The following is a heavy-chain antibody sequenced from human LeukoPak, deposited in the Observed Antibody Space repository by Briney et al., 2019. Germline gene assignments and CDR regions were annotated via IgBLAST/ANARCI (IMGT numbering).Heavy chain of an antibody. D-gene: IGHD6-6*01. Sequence: ASVKVSCKVSGYTLTELSMHWVRQAPGKGLEWMGGSDPEDGETIYAQKFRGRVTMTEDTSTDTAYMELSSLRSEDTAVYYCATVEYSSSSGGDYWGQGTLVTVSS. J-gene: IGHJ4*02. CDR3: ATVEYSSSSGGDY. CDR2: SDPEDGET. CDR1: GYTLTELS. V-gene: IGHV1-24*01.